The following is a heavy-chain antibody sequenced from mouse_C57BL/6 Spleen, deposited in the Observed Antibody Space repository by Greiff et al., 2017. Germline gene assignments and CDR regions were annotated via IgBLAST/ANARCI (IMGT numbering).Heavy chain of an antibody. Sequence: VQLQESGAELMKPGASVKLSCKATGYTFTGYWIEWVKQRPGHGLEWIGEILPGSGSNNYNEKFKGKATFTADTSSNTAYMQLSSLTTEDSAIYYWAETNWDGSWFAYGGQGTLVTVSA. CDR2: ILPGSGSN. D-gene: IGHD4-1*01. J-gene: IGHJ3*01. CDR3: AETNWDGSWFAY. CDR1: GYTFTGYW. V-gene: IGHV1-9*01.